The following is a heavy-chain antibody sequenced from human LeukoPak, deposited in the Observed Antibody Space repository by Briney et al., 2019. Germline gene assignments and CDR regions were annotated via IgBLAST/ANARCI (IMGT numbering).Heavy chain of an antibody. CDR3: ARDNHAPPYSSNLDY. V-gene: IGHV4-39*02. D-gene: IGHD6-19*01. J-gene: IGHJ4*02. Sequence: PSETLSLTCSVSGGSITSSSYYWGWIRQPPEKGLEWIGSIYYTGGTNYSPSLKSRVTMSVDTFKNQFSLKLSSVTAADTAVYYCARDNHAPPYSSNLDYWGQGTLVTVSS. CDR2: IYYTGGT. CDR1: GGSITSSSYY.